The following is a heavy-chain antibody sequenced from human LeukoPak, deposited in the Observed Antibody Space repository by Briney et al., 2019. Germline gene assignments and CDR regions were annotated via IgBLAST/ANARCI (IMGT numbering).Heavy chain of an antibody. Sequence: GGSLRLSCAASGFTFSSYAMRWVRQAPGKGLEWVAVISYDGSNKYYADSVKGRFTISRDNSKNTLYLQMNSLRAEDTAVYYCARDSAYSGYDHAFDIWGQGTMVTVSS. J-gene: IGHJ3*02. CDR2: ISYDGSNK. V-gene: IGHV3-30*04. D-gene: IGHD5-12*01. CDR1: GFTFSSYA. CDR3: ARDSAYSGYDHAFDI.